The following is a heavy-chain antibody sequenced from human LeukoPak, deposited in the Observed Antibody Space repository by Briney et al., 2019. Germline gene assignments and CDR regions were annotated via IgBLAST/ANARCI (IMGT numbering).Heavy chain of an antibody. J-gene: IGHJ4*02. D-gene: IGHD6-19*01. V-gene: IGHV3-21*01. Sequence: GGSLRLSCAASGFTFSSYSMNWVRQAPGKGLEWVSSISSSSSYINYADSVKGRFTISRDNAKNSLYLQMNSLRAEDTAVYYCARAPPVADTRYCFDYWGQGTLVTVSS. CDR3: ARAPPVADTRYCFDY. CDR2: ISSSSSYI. CDR1: GFTFSSYS.